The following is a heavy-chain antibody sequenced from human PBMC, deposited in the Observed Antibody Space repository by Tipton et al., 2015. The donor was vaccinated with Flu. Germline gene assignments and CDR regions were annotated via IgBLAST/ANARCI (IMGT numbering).Heavy chain of an antibody. CDR2: MYTSGST. J-gene: IGHJ6*02. V-gene: IGHV4-4*07. CDR3: ARDTFRYCSGASCLSDYYYYGMDV. Sequence: LRLSCTVSGGSLSSYYWSWIRQPAGKGLEWIGRMYTSGSTNYNPSLKSRLTMSVDASKQQFSLNLSSVTAADTAVYYCARDTFRYCSGASCLSDYYYYGMDVWGQGTTVTVSS. CDR1: GGSLSSYY. D-gene: IGHD2-15*01.